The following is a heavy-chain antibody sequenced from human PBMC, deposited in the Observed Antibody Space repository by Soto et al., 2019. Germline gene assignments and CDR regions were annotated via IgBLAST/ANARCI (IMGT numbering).Heavy chain of an antibody. CDR3: AGSNLVATIGYYYYYIDV. D-gene: IGHD5-12*01. CDR2: IHHSGST. Sequence: QVQLQQWGAGLLKPSETLSLTCAVYDGSFSDYYWSWIRQPPGKGLELIGEIHHSGSTNYNPSLKSRVTLSVDTSKNQFSLKLSSVTAADTAVYYCAGSNLVATIGYYYYYIDVWGKGNTVTVSS. CDR1: DGSFSDYY. V-gene: IGHV4-34*01. J-gene: IGHJ6*03.